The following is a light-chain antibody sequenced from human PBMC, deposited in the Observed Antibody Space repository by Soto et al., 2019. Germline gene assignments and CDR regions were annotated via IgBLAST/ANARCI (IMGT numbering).Light chain of an antibody. J-gene: IGKJ4*01. CDR2: DAS. CDR3: QPFSSYPLT. V-gene: IGKV3-20*01. CDR1: LTVRNNY. Sequence: EFVLTQSPGTLSLSPGERATLSCRASLTVRNNYLAWYQQKPRQAPRLLIYDASSRVTGIPDRFSGGGSGTDFTLTISRLEPEDFAVDYCQPFSSYPLTFGGGTKVEIK.